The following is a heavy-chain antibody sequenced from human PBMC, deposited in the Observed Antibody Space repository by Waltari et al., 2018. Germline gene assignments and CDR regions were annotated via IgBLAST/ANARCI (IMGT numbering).Heavy chain of an antibody. V-gene: IGHV3-7*01. CDR2: IKQDGSEK. J-gene: IGHJ4*02. D-gene: IGHD5-12*01. CDR1: GFTFSSYW. Sequence: EVQLVESGGGLVQPGGSLRLSCAASGFTFSSYWMSWVRQAPGKGLEWVANIKQDGSEKYYVDSVKGRFTISRDNAKNSLYLQMNSLRAEDTAVYYCARDHNPDSYGYEPFFDYWGQGTLVTVSS. CDR3: ARDHNPDSYGYEPFFDY.